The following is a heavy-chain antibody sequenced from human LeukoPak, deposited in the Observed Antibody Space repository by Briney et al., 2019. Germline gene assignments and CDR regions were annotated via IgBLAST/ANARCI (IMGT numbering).Heavy chain of an antibody. CDR3: ASYDILTGYPNLDY. V-gene: IGHV4-34*01. CDR1: GGSFSGYY. Sequence: SETLSLTCAVYGGSFSGYYWSWIRQPPGKGLEWIGEINHSGSTNYNPSLKSRVTISVDTSKNQFSLKLSSVTAADTAVYYCASYDILTGYPNLDYWGQGTLVTVSS. J-gene: IGHJ4*02. CDR2: INHSGST. D-gene: IGHD3-9*01.